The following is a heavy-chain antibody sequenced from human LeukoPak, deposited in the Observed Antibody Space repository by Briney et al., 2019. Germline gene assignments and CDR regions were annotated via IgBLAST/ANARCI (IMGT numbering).Heavy chain of an antibody. V-gene: IGHV3-11*01. CDR2: ISSSGNII. CDR3: ARRGYYDSSGYSFGH. CDR1: GFTFSDYY. J-gene: IGHJ4*02. Sequence: PGGSLRLSCAASGFTFSDYYMSWIRQAPGKGLGWVSYISSSGNIIYYADSVKGRFTISRDNAKNSLYLQMNSLRAEDTAVYYCARRGYYDSSGYSFGHWGQGTLVTVSS. D-gene: IGHD3-22*01.